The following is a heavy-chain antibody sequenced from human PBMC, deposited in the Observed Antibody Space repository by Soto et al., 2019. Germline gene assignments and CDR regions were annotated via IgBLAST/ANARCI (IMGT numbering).Heavy chain of an antibody. J-gene: IGHJ6*03. CDR1: GDSVSSNSAA. CDR3: AGTTSHQWYYMDV. V-gene: IGHV6-1*01. Sequence: SQTLSLTCAISGDSVSSNSAAWNWIRLSPSRGLEWLARTYYRSRWYNDYAVSVRSRITVNPDTSKNQFSLQLTSVTPVDTAVYYCAGTTSHQWYYMDVWGKGTTATVSS. D-gene: IGHD1-7*01. CDR2: TYYRSRWYN.